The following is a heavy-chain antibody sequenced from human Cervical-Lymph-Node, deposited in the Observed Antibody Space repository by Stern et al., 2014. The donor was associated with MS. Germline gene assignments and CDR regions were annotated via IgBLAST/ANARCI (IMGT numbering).Heavy chain of an antibody. CDR1: GFTVSRDY. V-gene: IGHV3-53*01. CDR3: ARDTSSPERSDW. CDR2: ITNVGST. Sequence: EVQLVESGGGVIQPGGSLRLSCTASGFTVSRDYMTWVRQAPGKGLEWVPLITNVGSTFDTDSVKGRFTISRDDSKNTVYLHMTSLRAEDTAMYYCARDTSSPERSDWWGQGTLVTVSS. D-gene: IGHD1-1*01. J-gene: IGHJ4*02.